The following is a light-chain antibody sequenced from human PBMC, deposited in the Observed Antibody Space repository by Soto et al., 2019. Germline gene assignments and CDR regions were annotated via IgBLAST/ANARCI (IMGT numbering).Light chain of an antibody. CDR2: AAS. J-gene: IGKJ3*01. CDR1: QDISYY. V-gene: IGKV1-9*01. Sequence: IQLTQSPSSLSAAVGDRVTITCRASQDISYYLAWYQQKPGKAPKILIYAASTLQGGVPSRFTGGGSGTDFTLTISSLQPEDFAVYYCQQLDSYPRTFGPGTTVDIK. CDR3: QQLDSYPRT.